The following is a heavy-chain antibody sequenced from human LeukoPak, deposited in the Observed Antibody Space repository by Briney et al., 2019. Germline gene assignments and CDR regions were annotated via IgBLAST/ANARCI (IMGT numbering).Heavy chain of an antibody. V-gene: IGHV3-33*06. CDR1: GFSFSSYG. CDR2: IWYDGTNK. Sequence: GRSLRLSCAASGFSFSSYGMHWVRQAPGKGLEGVAVIWYDGTNKYYADSVKGRFTISRDNSKNALHLQMNSLRAEDTAVYYCAKARFGRYGFGYYYYYYMDVWGKGTTVTVSS. D-gene: IGHD3-3*01. J-gene: IGHJ6*03. CDR3: AKARFGRYGFGYYYYYYMDV.